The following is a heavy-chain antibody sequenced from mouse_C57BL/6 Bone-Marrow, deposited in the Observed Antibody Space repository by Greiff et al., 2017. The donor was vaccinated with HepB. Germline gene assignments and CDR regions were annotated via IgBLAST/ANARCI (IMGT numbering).Heavy chain of an antibody. CDR2: IDPEDGDT. J-gene: IGHJ2*01. Sequence: VQLQQSGAELVRPGASVKLSCTASGFNIKDYYMHWVKQRPEQGLEWIGRIDPEDGDTEYAPKFQGKATMTADTSSNTAYLQLSSLTSEDTAVDYCTTPYYYGSTFDYWGQGTTLTVSS. D-gene: IGHD1-1*01. CDR1: GFNIKDYY. V-gene: IGHV14-1*01. CDR3: TTPYYYGSTFDY.